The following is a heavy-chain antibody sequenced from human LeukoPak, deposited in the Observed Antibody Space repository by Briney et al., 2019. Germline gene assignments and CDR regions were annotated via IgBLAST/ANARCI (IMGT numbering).Heavy chain of an antibody. CDR2: ISGSSGST. CDR3: ARDRPHYYYMDV. Sequence: GGSLRLSCAASGFTFSSYAMSWVRQAPGKGLEWVSAISGSSGSTYYADSVKGRFTISRDNAKNSLYLQMNSLRAEDTAVYYCARDRPHYYYMDVWGKGTTVTVSS. V-gene: IGHV3-23*01. J-gene: IGHJ6*03. CDR1: GFTFSSYA.